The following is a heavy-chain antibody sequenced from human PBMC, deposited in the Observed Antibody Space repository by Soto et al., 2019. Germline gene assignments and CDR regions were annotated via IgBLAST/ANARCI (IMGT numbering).Heavy chain of an antibody. D-gene: IGHD2-15*01. J-gene: IGHJ6*02. CDR3: AVRGGQTPKTDYYYGMDV. CDR1: GYSFTSYW. CDR2: IYPGDSDT. Sequence: PGESLKISCKGSGYSFTSYWIGWVRQMPGKGLEWMGIIYPGDSDTRYSPSFQGQVTISADKSISTAYLQWSSLKASDTAMYYCAVRGGQTPKTDYYYGMDVWGQGTTVTVSS. V-gene: IGHV5-51*01.